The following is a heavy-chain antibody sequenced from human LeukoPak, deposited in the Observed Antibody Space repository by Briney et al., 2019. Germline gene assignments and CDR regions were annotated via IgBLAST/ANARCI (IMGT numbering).Heavy chain of an antibody. CDR2: ISSSSSYI. D-gene: IGHD4-17*01. V-gene: IGHV3-21*04. CDR3: ARDLGPDYGDFWFDP. J-gene: IGHJ5*02. Sequence: GGSLRLSCAASGFTFSSYSMNWVRQAPGKGLEWVSSISSSSSYIYYADSVKGRFTISRDNAKNSLYLQMNSLRAEDTALYYCARDLGPDYGDFWFDPWGQGTLVTVSS. CDR1: GFTFSSYS.